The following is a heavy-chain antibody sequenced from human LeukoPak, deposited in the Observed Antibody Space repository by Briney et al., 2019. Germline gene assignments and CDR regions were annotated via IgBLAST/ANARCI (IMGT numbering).Heavy chain of an antibody. CDR1: GCTFTNYW. V-gene: IGHV5-51*01. CDR2: IYAGDSDT. D-gene: IGHD3-22*01. J-gene: IGHJ4*02. Sequence: GESLKISCKGSGCTFTNYWIAWVRQMPGKGLEWMGIIYAGDSDTRYSPSFQGQVTISADRSISTAYLQWSSLKASDTAMYYCARRVDSGFSFDFWGQGTLVTVSS. CDR3: ARRVDSGFSFDF.